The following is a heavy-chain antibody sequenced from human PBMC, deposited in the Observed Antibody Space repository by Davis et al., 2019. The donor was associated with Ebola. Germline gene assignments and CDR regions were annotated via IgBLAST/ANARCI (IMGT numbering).Heavy chain of an antibody. J-gene: IGHJ4*02. D-gene: IGHD2-15*01. Sequence: ASVKVSCKASGYTFTSYYMHWVRQAPGQGLEWMGIINPSGGSTSYAQKFQGRVTMTTDTSTSTAYMELRSLRSDDTAVYYCARGYCSGGSCYSNDYWGQGTLVTVSS. CDR1: GYTFTSYY. CDR2: INPSGGST. CDR3: ARGYCSGGSCYSNDY. V-gene: IGHV1-46*01.